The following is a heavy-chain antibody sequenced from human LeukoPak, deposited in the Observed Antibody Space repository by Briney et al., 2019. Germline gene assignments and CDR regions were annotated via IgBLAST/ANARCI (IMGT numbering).Heavy chain of an antibody. J-gene: IGHJ3*02. V-gene: IGHV3-21*01. Sequence: GGSLRLSCTASGFTFGDYAMSWVRQAPGKGLEWVSSISSSSSYIYYADSVKGRFTISRDDAKNSLYLQMNSLRAEDTAVYYCATLHPRGAFDIWGQGTMVTVSS. CDR1: GFTFGDYA. CDR3: ATLHPRGAFDI. CDR2: ISSSSSYI.